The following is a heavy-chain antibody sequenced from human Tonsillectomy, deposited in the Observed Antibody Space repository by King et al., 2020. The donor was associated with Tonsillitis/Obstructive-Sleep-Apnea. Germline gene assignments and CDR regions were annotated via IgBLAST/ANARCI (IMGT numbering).Heavy chain of an antibody. J-gene: IGHJ6*03. D-gene: IGHD4-23*01. CDR3: AKDVGVVTPEGYYYYYMDV. Sequence: VQLVESGGGVVQPGRSLRLSCAASGFTFSSYGMHWVRQAPGKGLEWVAVISYDGSNKYYADSVKGRFTISRDNSKNTLYLQMNSLRAEDTAVYYCAKDVGVVTPEGYYYYYMDVWGKGTTVTVSS. CDR2: ISYDGSNK. CDR1: GFTFSSYG. V-gene: IGHV3-30*18.